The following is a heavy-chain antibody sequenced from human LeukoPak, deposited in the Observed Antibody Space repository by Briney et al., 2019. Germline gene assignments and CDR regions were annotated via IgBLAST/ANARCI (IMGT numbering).Heavy chain of an antibody. D-gene: IGHD3-22*01. CDR3: ARDRRYYDTSGTVYYDAMDV. J-gene: IGHJ6*02. V-gene: IGHV4-59*11. Sequence: KPSETLSLTGTVAGGSMSSHYWSWIRQPPGNGLEWIGYIYYSGSTNYNPSLKSRVTISVDTSKNHFSLKLSSVTAADTAVYYCARDRRYYDTSGTVYYDAMDVWGQGTTVTVSS. CDR1: GGSMSSHY. CDR2: IYYSGST.